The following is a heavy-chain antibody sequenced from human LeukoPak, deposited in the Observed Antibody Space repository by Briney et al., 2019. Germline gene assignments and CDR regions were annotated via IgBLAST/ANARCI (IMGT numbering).Heavy chain of an antibody. CDR3: ATGANIAAAGTGLGY. CDR1: GGTFSSYA. D-gene: IGHD6-13*01. V-gene: IGHV1-69*13. J-gene: IGHJ4*02. Sequence: ASVKVSCKASGGTFSSYAISWVRQAPGQGLEWMGRIIPIFGTANYAQKFQGRVTITADESTSTAYMELSSLRSEDTAVYYCATGANIAAAGTGLGYWGQGTLVTVSS. CDR2: IIPIFGTA.